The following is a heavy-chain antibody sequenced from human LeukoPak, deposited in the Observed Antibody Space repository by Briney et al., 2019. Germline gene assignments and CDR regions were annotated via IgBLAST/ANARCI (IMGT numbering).Heavy chain of an antibody. CDR1: GGSINSNTYS. Sequence: SETLSLTCTVSGGSINSNTYSWGWIRQPPGKGLEWIGSIYYSGSTYYSPSLKSRVTISVDTSKNQFSLNLSSVTAADTAVYHCARPLGLGQDWYFDLWGRGTLVTVSS. CDR2: IYYSGST. CDR3: ARPLGLGQDWYFDL. J-gene: IGHJ2*01. V-gene: IGHV4-39*01. D-gene: IGHD1-26*01.